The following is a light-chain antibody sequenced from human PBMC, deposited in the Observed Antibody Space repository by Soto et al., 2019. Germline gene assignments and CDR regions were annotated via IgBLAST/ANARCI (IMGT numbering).Light chain of an antibody. CDR3: QEYNNWPFT. CDR2: GAS. J-gene: IGKJ4*01. V-gene: IGKV3-15*01. Sequence: SPATLSETPGERATLSCRASQSVSSNLAWYQQKPGQAPRLLIYGASTRATGIPARFSGSGSGTEFTLTISSLQSEDFAVYYCQEYNNWPFTFGGGTKVDIK. CDR1: QSVSSN.